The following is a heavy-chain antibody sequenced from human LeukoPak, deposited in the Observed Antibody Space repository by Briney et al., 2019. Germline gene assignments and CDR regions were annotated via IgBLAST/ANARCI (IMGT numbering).Heavy chain of an antibody. V-gene: IGHV1-46*01. CDR1: GYTFTSYY. CDR2: INPSGGST. Sequence: ASVKVSCKASGYTFTSYYMHWVRQAPGQGLEWMGLINPSGGSTNYAQKFQGRVTMTRDTSTSTVYMELSSLRSEDTAVYYCASESSGYGDYQFAVWGQGTLVTVSS. D-gene: IGHD4-17*01. CDR3: ASESSGYGDYQFAV. J-gene: IGHJ4*02.